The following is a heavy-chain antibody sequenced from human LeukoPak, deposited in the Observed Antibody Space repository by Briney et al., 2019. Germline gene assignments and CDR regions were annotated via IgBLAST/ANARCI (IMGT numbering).Heavy chain of an antibody. J-gene: IGHJ5*02. CDR1: GFTFSSYW. CDR3: AITADYYDSSGPPQGFDP. Sequence: GGSLRLSCAASGFTFSSYWMSWVRQAPGKGLEWVANIKQDGSEKYYVDSVKGRFTISRDNAKNSLYLQMNSLRAEDTAVYYCAITADYYDSSGPPQGFDPWGQGTLVTVSS. D-gene: IGHD3-22*01. V-gene: IGHV3-7*01. CDR2: IKQDGSEK.